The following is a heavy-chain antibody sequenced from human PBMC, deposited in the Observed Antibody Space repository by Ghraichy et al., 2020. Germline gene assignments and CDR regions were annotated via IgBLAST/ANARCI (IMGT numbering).Heavy chain of an antibody. Sequence: ASVKGSCKASGYTFTTYGISWVRQAPGQGLEWVGWISGKDGETNYAQKLRGRVTMTTDTSTTTVYMELRSLRSDDTAVYYCARDYYYYDSGGYEDTFDIWGQGTMVTVAS. J-gene: IGHJ3*02. V-gene: IGHV1-18*04. CDR3: ARDYYYYDSGGYEDTFDI. CDR1: GYTFTTYG. CDR2: ISGKDGET. D-gene: IGHD3-22*01.